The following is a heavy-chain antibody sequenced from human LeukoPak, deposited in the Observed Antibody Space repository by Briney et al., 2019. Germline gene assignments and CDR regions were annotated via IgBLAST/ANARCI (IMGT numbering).Heavy chain of an antibody. Sequence: PGGPLRLSCEVSGIGFSSYAMSWVRQAPGKGPEWVSVIRENGDSTAYADSVTGRFIISRDNSKKILYLQMNSLRAEDTAVYYCALHRGYHNGDVVGYFDLWGRGSLVIVSS. J-gene: IGHJ2*01. V-gene: IGHV3-23*01. CDR1: GIGFSSYA. D-gene: IGHD6-13*01. CDR2: IRENGDST. CDR3: ALHRGYHNGDVVGYFDL.